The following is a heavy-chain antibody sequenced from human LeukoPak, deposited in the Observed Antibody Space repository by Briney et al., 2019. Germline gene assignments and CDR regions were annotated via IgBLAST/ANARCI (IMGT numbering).Heavy chain of an antibody. D-gene: IGHD6-6*01. Sequence: GGSLRLSCAVSGFTLSSYAMSCVRHSPGKGVEWGSTISSSGDSPYYAASVKGRFTISRDNSKNTLYLQMNSLRGQDPAVYYCAKDESFMSIMADRPGAFDIWGQGTMFTVSS. CDR2: ISSSGDSP. J-gene: IGHJ3*02. CDR3: AKDESFMSIMADRPGAFDI. CDR1: GFTLSSYA. V-gene: IGHV3-23*01.